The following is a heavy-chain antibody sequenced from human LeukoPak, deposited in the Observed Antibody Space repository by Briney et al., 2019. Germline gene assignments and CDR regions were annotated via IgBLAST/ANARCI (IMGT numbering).Heavy chain of an antibody. J-gene: IGHJ3*02. CDR1: AFTFSSHS. Sequence: GGSLRLSRAASAFTFSSHSMNWVRQAPGKGLEWVSSISRSGGSIYYADSLKGLFTISRDNAKNSLYLQMNSLRAEDTAVYFCARSLKVSAALDVFDIWGQGTMVTVSS. CDR2: ISRSGGSI. V-gene: IGHV3-21*01. D-gene: IGHD2-2*01. CDR3: ARSLKVSAALDVFDI.